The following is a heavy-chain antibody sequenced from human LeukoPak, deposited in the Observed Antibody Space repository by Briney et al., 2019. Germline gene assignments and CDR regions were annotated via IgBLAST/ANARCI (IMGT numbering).Heavy chain of an antibody. CDR1: GFTFGSYG. CDR3: AKDFIGPITMVRGVILSY. CDR2: IRYDGSNK. J-gene: IGHJ4*02. V-gene: IGHV3-30*02. D-gene: IGHD3-10*01. Sequence: PGGSLRLSCAASGFTFGSYGMHWVRQAPGKGLEWVAFIRYDGSNKYYADSVKGRFTISRDNSKNTLYLQMNSLRAEDTAVYYCAKDFIGPITMVRGVILSYWGQGTLVTVSS.